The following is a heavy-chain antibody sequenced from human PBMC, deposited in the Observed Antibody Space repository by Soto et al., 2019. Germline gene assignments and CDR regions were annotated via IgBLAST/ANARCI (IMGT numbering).Heavy chain of an antibody. J-gene: IGHJ6*02. V-gene: IGHV3-30*18. CDR1: GFTFSTYD. D-gene: IGHD6-19*01. CDR3: AKVRKDNSGWFPRRNYGLDV. Sequence: QVKLVESGGGVVQPGRSLRLSCAASGFTFSTYDMHWVRQAPGKGLEWVAVISYDGSNEHYADSVKGRFTISRDNPKNTLDLQMNSLRPEDTAVYYCAKVRKDNSGWFPRRNYGLDVWGQGTTVTVSS. CDR2: ISYDGSNE.